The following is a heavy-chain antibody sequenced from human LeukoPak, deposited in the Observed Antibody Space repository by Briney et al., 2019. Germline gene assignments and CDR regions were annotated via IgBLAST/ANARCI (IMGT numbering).Heavy chain of an antibody. CDR3: TTDLGVSHYKRWDY. CDR2: IKSKTDGGTT. CDR1: GFTFSNAW. D-gene: IGHD3-10*01. Sequence: GGSLRLSCAASGFTFSNAWMSWVRQAPGKGLEWVGRIKSKTDGGTTDYAAPVKGRFTISRDDSKNTLYLQMNSLKTEDTAVYYCTTDLGVSHYKRWDYWGQGTLVTVSS. J-gene: IGHJ4*02. V-gene: IGHV3-15*01.